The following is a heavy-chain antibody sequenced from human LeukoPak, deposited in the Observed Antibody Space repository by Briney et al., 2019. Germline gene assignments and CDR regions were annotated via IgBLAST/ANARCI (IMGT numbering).Heavy chain of an antibody. J-gene: IGHJ6*02. D-gene: IGHD3-22*01. CDR3: ADDTYYYDSSGYYLRTGYYYYGMDV. Sequence: GGSLRLSCAASGFTFSSYAMSWVRQAPGKGLEWVSAISGSGGSTYYADSVKGRFTISRDNSKNTLYLQMNSLRAEDTAVYYCADDTYYYDSSGYYLRTGYYYYGMDVWGQGTTVTVSS. V-gene: IGHV3-23*01. CDR1: GFTFSSYA. CDR2: ISGSGGST.